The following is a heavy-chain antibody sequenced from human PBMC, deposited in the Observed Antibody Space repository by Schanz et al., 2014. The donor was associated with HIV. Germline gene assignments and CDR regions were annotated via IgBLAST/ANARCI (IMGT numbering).Heavy chain of an antibody. CDR1: GGTFSIYA. CDR3: ARAAFSSEYYYGMDV. Sequence: QVQLVQSGAEVKKPGSSVKVSCKASGGTFSIYAISWVRQAPGQGLEWMGGIIPIFGTANYAQKFQGRVTIIAEESASTAYRERSGLRSADTAVYFCARAAFSSEYYYGMDVWGQGTTVTVSS. D-gene: IGHD3-3*02. CDR2: IIPIFGTA. J-gene: IGHJ6*02. V-gene: IGHV1-69*01.